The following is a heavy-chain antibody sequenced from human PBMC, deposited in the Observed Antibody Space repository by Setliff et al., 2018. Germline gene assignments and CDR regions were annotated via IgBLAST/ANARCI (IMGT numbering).Heavy chain of an antibody. V-gene: IGHV3-74*03. Sequence: LRLSCAASGFTFNIYWMHWVRQVPGKGLVWVSRISRDQKTIQYADSVKGRFTISRDNAKNTVYLQMNSLRAEDTAIYYCARDLQGDGNYFMDVWGKGTTVTVSS. CDR3: ARDLQGDGNYFMDV. CDR2: ISRDQKTI. J-gene: IGHJ6*03. D-gene: IGHD1-1*01. CDR1: GFTFNIYW.